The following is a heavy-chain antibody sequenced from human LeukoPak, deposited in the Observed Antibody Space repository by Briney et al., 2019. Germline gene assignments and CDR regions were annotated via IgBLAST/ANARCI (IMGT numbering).Heavy chain of an antibody. CDR1: GGSFSGYY. CDR3: ARGLNSRSSGACWFDP. D-gene: IGHD6-6*01. J-gene: IGHJ5*02. CDR2: INHSGSN. Sequence: SETLSLTCAVYGGSFSGYYWRWIRQPPGRGLEWIGEINHSGSNNYNPSLKSRVTISVDTSKNQFSLKLSSVTAADTAVYYCARGLNSRSSGACWFDPWGQGTLVTVSS. V-gene: IGHV4-34*01.